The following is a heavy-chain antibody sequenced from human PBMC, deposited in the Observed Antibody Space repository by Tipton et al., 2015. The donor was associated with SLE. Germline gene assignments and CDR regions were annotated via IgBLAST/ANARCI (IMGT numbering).Heavy chain of an antibody. J-gene: IGHJ2*01. CDR3: ARARLGYGDYERWYFDL. V-gene: IGHV4-38-2*01. Sequence: TLSLTCAVSGYSISSGYYWGWIRQPPGKGLEWIGSIYHSGSTYYNPPPQSRVTISVETSKNQFSLKLSSVTAADTAVYYCARARLGYGDYERWYFDLWGRGTLVTVSS. D-gene: IGHD4-17*01. CDR2: IYHSGST. CDR1: GYSISSGYY.